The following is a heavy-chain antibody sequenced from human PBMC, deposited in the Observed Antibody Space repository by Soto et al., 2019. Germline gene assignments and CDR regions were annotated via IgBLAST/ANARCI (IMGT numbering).Heavy chain of an antibody. CDR3: AKTAPPYYYDSSGYYYDY. Sequence: EVQLLESGGGLVQPGGSLRLSCAASGFTFSSYAMSWVRQAPGKGLEWVSAISGSGGSTYYADSVKGRFTISRDNSKNTLYLQMNSLRAEDTAVYYCAKTAPPYYYDSSGYYYDYWGQGTLVTVSS. CDR2: ISGSGGST. V-gene: IGHV3-23*01. J-gene: IGHJ4*02. D-gene: IGHD3-22*01. CDR1: GFTFSSYA.